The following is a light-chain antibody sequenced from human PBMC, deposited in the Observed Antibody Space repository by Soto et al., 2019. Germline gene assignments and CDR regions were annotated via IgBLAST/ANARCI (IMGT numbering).Light chain of an antibody. V-gene: IGKV1-5*01. Sequence: DIQMTQSPSTLSASVGDRVSITCRASQAISDWLAWYQQKPGQVPELLIFDVSTLESGVPSRFSGSRSGTEFTLTIISLQPDDFATYFCQQYHTYSTFGQGTKVDIK. J-gene: IGKJ1*01. CDR2: DVS. CDR3: QQYHTYST. CDR1: QAISDW.